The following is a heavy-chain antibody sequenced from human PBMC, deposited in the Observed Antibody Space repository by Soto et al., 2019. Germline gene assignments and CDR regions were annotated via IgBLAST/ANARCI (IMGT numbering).Heavy chain of an antibody. CDR1: GFTFSSHA. CDR3: ARDSRQQWLVLGNYFDY. D-gene: IGHD6-19*01. V-gene: IGHV3-30-3*01. CDR2: ISYDGSNK. Sequence: QVQLVESGGGVVQPGRSPRLSCAASGFTFSSHAMHWVRQAPGKGLEWVAVISYDGSNKYYADSVKGRFTISRDNSKNTLYLQMNSLRAEDTAVYYCARDSRQQWLVLGNYFDYWGQGTLVTVSS. J-gene: IGHJ4*02.